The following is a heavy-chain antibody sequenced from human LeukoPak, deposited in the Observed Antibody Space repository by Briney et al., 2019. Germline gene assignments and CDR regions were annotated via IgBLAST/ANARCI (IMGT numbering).Heavy chain of an antibody. D-gene: IGHD3-10*01. CDR1: GYTFTGYY. CDR2: INPNSGGT. V-gene: IGHV1-2*02. J-gene: IGHJ6*02. CDR3: ASLWFGELSHYGMDV. Sequence: ASVKVSCKASGYTFTGYYMHWVRQAPGQGLEWMGWINPNSGGTNYAQKFQGRVTMTGDTSISTAYMELSRLRSDDTAVYYCASLWFGELSHYGMDVWGQGTTVTVSS.